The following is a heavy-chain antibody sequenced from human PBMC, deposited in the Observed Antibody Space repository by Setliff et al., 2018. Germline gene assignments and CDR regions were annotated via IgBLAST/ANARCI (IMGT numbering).Heavy chain of an antibody. CDR3: ATGDVYDSSAFFSDWFDP. CDR2: IGHTGSI. D-gene: IGHD3-22*01. J-gene: IGHJ5*02. V-gene: IGHV4-38-2*02. Sequence: SETLSLTCTVSGYSISSGYIWGWIRQPPGKGLEWVGNIGHTGSINYNPSLKSRLTISRDTSKNQVSLKLTSVTAADTAVYYCATGDVYDSSAFFSDWFDPWGQGTLVTVSS. CDR1: GYSISSGYI.